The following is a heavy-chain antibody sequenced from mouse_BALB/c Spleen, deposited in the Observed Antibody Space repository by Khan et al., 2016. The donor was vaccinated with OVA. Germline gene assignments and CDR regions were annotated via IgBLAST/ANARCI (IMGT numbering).Heavy chain of an antibody. V-gene: IGHV5-9*02. CDR1: GFAFNSYD. Sequence: EVELVESGGGLVKPGGSLKLSCEVSGFAFNSYDMSWVRQTPEKRLEWVATISSTGTYTYSPDSVQGRFTISRDTARNTLYLQMSSLRSEDTALYYCTRPSYYGNPWFTYWGQGTLVTVSA. CDR2: ISSTGTYT. J-gene: IGHJ3*01. D-gene: IGHD2-10*01. CDR3: TRPSYYGNPWFTY.